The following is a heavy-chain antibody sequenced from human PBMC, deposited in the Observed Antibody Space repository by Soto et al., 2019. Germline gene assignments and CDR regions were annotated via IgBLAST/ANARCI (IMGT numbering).Heavy chain of an antibody. D-gene: IGHD1-26*01. CDR3: ARGGFVWELPLYYYYYGMDV. J-gene: IGHJ6*02. Sequence: GASVKVSCKASGYTFTGYYMHWVRQAPGQGLEWMGWINPNSGGTNYAQKFQGWVTMTRDTSISTAYMELSRLRSDDTAVYYCARGGFVWELPLYYYYYGMDVWGQGXTVTVYS. CDR2: INPNSGGT. CDR1: GYTFTGYY. V-gene: IGHV1-2*04.